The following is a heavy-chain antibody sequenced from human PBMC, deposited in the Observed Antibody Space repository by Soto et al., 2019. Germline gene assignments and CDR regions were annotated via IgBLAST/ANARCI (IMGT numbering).Heavy chain of an antibody. Sequence: QVQLVQSGAEVKKPGSSVKVSCKASGGTFSSYAISWVRQAPGQGLEWMGGIIPIFGTAKYAQKFQGRVTITADESTSTAYMELSSLRSEDTAVYYCAIKYCAGSPVGNYYCYYGMDVWGQGTTVTVSS. V-gene: IGHV1-69*01. CDR2: IIPIFGTA. D-gene: IGHD3-10*01. CDR3: AIKYCAGSPVGNYYCYYGMDV. J-gene: IGHJ6*02. CDR1: GGTFSSYA.